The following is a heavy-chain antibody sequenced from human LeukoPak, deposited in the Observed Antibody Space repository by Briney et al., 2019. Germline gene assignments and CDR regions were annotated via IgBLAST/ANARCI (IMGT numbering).Heavy chain of an antibody. CDR2: TYYRSKWNH. Sequence: SQTLSLTCAISGDSVSSSSSAWSWIRQSPSRGLEWLGRTYYRSKWNHDYAESVKSRITINPDTSKNEFSLQLNSVTPEVTAVYYCARNLRPDFDYWGQGTLVTVSS. CDR1: GDSVSSSSSA. J-gene: IGHJ4*02. V-gene: IGHV6-1*01. CDR3: ARNLRPDFDY.